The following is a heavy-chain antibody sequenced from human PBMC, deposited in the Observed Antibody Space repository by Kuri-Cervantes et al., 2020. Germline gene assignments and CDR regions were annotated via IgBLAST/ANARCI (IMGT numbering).Heavy chain of an antibody. CDR2: ISYDGSNK. CDR1: GFTFSSYG. V-gene: IGHV3-30*03. Sequence: GGSLRLSCAASGFTFSSYGMHWVRQAPGKGLEWVAVISYDGSNKYYADSVKGRFTISRDNSKNTLYLQISSLKAEDTAVYYCASSRPYCSGGSCYSVYDYWGQGTLVTVSS. CDR3: ASSRPYCSGGSCYSVYDY. J-gene: IGHJ4*02. D-gene: IGHD2-15*01.